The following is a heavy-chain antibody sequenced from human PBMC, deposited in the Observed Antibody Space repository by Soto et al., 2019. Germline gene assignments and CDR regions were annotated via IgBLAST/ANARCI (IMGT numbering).Heavy chain of an antibody. J-gene: IGHJ6*03. CDR3: ARDRGGVTSPYYMDV. CDR2: ISSSSSHI. Sequence: GGSLRLSCAASGFTFSSYSMNWVRQAPGKGLEWVSCISSSSSHIYYADSMKGRFTISRDNAKNSLYLLMNSLRAEDTAVYYCARDRGGVTSPYYMDVWGKGTTVTVSS. V-gene: IGHV3-21*01. CDR1: GFTFSSYS. D-gene: IGHD3-16*01.